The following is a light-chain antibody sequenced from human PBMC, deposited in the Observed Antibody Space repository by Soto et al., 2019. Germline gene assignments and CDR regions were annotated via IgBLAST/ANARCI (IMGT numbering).Light chain of an antibody. Sequence: DVQVTQSPSSLSAFVGDRVTITCRASQNINTYVNWYQEKRGEAPKLLIYAASSLQSGVPSRFSGRGSGTDFILTISSLQPADFATYYCHQSYSTPRTFGQGTKLEI. J-gene: IGKJ2*02. CDR3: HQSYSTPRT. CDR1: QNINTY. V-gene: IGKV1-39*01. CDR2: AAS.